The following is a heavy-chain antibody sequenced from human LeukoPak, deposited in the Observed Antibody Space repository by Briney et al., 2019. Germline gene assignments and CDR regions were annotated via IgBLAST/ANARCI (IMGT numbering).Heavy chain of an antibody. CDR1: GGSTSSYY. V-gene: IGHV4-59*08. CDR2: IYYSGST. CDR3: ARPVAYFDY. Sequence: SETLSLTCTVSGGSTSSYYWSWIRQPPGKGLEWIGYIYYSGSTNYNPSLKSRVTISVDTSKNQFSLKLSSQTAADTTVYYCARPVAYFDYWGQGTLVTVSS. D-gene: IGHD6-19*01. J-gene: IGHJ4*02.